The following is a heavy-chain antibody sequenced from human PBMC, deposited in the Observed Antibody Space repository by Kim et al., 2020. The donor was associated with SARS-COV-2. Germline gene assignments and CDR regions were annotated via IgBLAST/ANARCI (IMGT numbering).Heavy chain of an antibody. V-gene: IGHV1-24*01. CDR1: GYTLTELS. CDR3: ATIGHYGSTYYYAFDS. Sequence: ASVKVSCKVSGYTLTELSIHWVRQAPGKGLEWMGGFDPEDGEPPYAQKFQGRVTMTEDTSTDTAYMDLSSLTSEDTAMYYWATIGHYGSTYYYAFDSWG. J-gene: IGHJ3*01. CDR2: FDPEDGEP. D-gene: IGHD3-22*01.